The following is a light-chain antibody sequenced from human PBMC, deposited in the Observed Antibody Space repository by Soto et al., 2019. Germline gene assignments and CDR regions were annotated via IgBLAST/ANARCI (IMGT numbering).Light chain of an antibody. Sequence: DVVMTQSPLSLSVTPGEPASISCRSSQSLLQSNSYNYLDWYLQKPGQSPQLLIYLGSNRASGVPDRFSGSGSGTEFTLFISRVEAEDVGVYYCMQSLETPYTFGQGTKLEIK. V-gene: IGKV2-28*01. CDR2: LGS. CDR3: MQSLETPYT. J-gene: IGKJ2*01. CDR1: QSLLQSNSYNY.